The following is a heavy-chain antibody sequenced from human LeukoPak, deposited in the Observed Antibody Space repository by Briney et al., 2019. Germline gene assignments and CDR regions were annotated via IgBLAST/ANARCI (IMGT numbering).Heavy chain of an antibody. V-gene: IGHV1-2*06. D-gene: IGHD3-22*01. CDR1: GYTFTDYL. CDR3: ARDREFCDSNCYSGWFAS. J-gene: IGHJ5*01. Sequence: ASVKVSCKASGYTFTDYLIHWVRQAPGQGPEWMGRINPNSGGTRYAQKFQGRVIMTRDTSITTLYVELSSLRSDDTAVYYCARDREFCDSNCYSGWFASWGQGTLVTVSS. CDR2: INPNSGGT.